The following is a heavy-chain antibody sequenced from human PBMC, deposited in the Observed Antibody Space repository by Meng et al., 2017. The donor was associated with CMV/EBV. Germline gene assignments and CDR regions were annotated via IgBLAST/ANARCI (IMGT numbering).Heavy chain of an antibody. Sequence: QVQLVHSGPAVKKPGASVKVSCKASGYTFNTFGISWVRQAPGQGLEWMGWISGYNGVTNYAPKMQGKVTMTTDPSTSTAYLELRSLRSDDTAVYFCARDASFYYDSTGYHSAYWGQGTLVTVSS. CDR2: ISGYNGVT. CDR3: ARDASFYYDSTGYHSAY. CDR1: GYTFNTFG. V-gene: IGHV1-18*01. J-gene: IGHJ4*02. D-gene: IGHD3-22*01.